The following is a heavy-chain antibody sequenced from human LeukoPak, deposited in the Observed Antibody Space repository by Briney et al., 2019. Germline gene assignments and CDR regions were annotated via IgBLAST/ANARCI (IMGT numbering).Heavy chain of an antibody. V-gene: IGHV4-59*12. Sequence: PSETLSLTCTVSTGSISSYYWSWIRQPPGKGLEWIGYTYYSGTTYYNPSLKSRVTISVDTSKNQFSLKLSSVTGADTAVYYCARGGPYSSSKNWLDPWGQGTLVTVSS. CDR2: TYYSGTT. CDR1: TGSISSYY. J-gene: IGHJ5*02. CDR3: ARGGPYSSSKNWLDP. D-gene: IGHD6-6*01.